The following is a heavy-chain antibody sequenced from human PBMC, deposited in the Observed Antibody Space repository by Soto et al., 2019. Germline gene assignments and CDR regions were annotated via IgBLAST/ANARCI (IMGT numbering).Heavy chain of an antibody. Sequence: GGSLRLSCAASGFTFSNVWMSWVRQAPGKGLEWVGRIKSKTDGGTTDYAALVKGRFTISRDDSINTLYLQMNSLKTEDTAVYYCTPGSVKAAFDIWGQGTMVTVSS. D-gene: IGHD4-17*01. CDR2: IKSKTDGGTT. J-gene: IGHJ3*02. CDR1: GFTFSNVW. CDR3: TPGSVKAAFDI. V-gene: IGHV3-15*01.